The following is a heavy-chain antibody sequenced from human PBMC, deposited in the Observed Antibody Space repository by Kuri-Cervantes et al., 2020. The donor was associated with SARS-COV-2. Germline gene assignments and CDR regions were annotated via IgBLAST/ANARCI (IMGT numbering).Heavy chain of an antibody. Sequence: SVKVSCKASGGTFSSYATSWVRQAPGQGLEWMGGIIPIFGTANYAQKFQGRVTITADKSTSTAYMELSSLRSEDTAVYYCAREVADYASRTAASNQQPLFDYWGQGTLVTVSS. J-gene: IGHJ4*02. V-gene: IGHV1-69*06. D-gene: IGHD3-16*01. CDR1: GGTFSSYA. CDR3: AREVADYASRTAASNQQPLFDY. CDR2: IIPIFGTA.